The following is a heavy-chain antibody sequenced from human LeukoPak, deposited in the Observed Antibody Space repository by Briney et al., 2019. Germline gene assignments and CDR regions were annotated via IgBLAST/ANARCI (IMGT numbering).Heavy chain of an antibody. D-gene: IGHD6-19*01. Sequence: GGSLRLSCAASGFTFSSYAMSWVRQAPGKGLEWVSAISGSGGSTYCADSVKGRFTISRDNSKNTLYLQMNSLRAEDTAVYYCARVRRSGWYYFDYWGQGTLVTVSS. V-gene: IGHV3-23*01. CDR1: GFTFSSYA. CDR2: ISGSGGST. CDR3: ARVRRSGWYYFDY. J-gene: IGHJ4*02.